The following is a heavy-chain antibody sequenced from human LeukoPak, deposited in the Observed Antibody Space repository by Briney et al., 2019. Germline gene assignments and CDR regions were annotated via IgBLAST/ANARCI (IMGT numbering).Heavy chain of an antibody. D-gene: IGHD2-15*01. CDR1: GGTFSNYA. V-gene: IGHV1-69*06. J-gene: IGHJ4*02. CDR3: ARDLDFALRYCSGGNCEGGFDY. CDR2: IIPLFDTA. Sequence: SVKVSCKASGGTFSNYAISWVRQAPGQGLEWVGGIIPLFDTANYAQKFQGRVTITADKSTTTAYMELSSLRSEDTAVCYCARDLDFALRYCSGGNCEGGFDYWGQGTLVTVSS.